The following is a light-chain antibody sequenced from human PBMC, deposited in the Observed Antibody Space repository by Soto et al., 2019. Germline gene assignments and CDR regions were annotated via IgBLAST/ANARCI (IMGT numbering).Light chain of an antibody. CDR3: QQYGSSPGT. Sequence: EIVLTKSPGTLSLSPGERVTLSCRASQSVRDSYLAWYQQKPGQAPSLLIYDTSTRATGVPDRFIGSGSGTDFALTITRVEPEDFAMYFCQQYGSSPGTFGQGTKVDIK. CDR2: DTS. V-gene: IGKV3-20*01. J-gene: IGKJ1*01. CDR1: QSVRDSY.